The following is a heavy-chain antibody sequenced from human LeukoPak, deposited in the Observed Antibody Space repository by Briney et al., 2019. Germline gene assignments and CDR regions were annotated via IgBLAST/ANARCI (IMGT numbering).Heavy chain of an antibody. V-gene: IGHV3-74*01. CDR2: INSDGSST. Sequence: GASVKVSCKASGYTFTGYYMHWVRQAPGKGLVWVSRINSDGSSTSYADSVKGRFTISRDNAKNTLYLQMNSLRAEDTAVYYCARWYYGMDVWGQGTTVTVSS. CDR1: GYTFTGYY. CDR3: ARWYYGMDV. J-gene: IGHJ6*02.